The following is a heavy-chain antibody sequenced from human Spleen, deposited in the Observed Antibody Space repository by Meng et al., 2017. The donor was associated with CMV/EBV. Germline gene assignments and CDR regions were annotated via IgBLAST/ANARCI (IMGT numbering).Heavy chain of an antibody. CDR2: IYYSGST. CDR3: ARAGIVGATASTFDY. J-gene: IGHJ4*02. CDR1: GYSISSSNW. Sequence: LQLQESGPGLVKPSDTLSLTCAVSGYSISSSNWWGWIRQPPGKVLSWIGYIYYSGSTYYNPSLRSRVTISVDTSKNQFPLKLSSVTAADTAVYYCARAGIVGATASTFDYWGQGTLVTGSS. D-gene: IGHD1-26*01. V-gene: IGHV4-28*03.